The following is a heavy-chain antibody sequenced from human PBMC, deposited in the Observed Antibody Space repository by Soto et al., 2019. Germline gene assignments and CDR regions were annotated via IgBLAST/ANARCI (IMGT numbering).Heavy chain of an antibody. CDR2: IIPIFGTA. V-gene: IGHV1-69*13. Sequence: SVKVSCKASGGTFSSYAISWVRQAPGQGLEGMGGIIPIFGTANYAQKFQGRVTITADESTSTAYMELSSLRSEDTAVYYCARERVPATYRWYGMGVWGQGTTVTVSS. J-gene: IGHJ6*02. D-gene: IGHD2-2*01. CDR3: ARERVPATYRWYGMGV. CDR1: GGTFSSYA.